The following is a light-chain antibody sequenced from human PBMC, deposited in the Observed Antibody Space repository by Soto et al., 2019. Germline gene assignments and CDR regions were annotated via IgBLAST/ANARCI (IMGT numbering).Light chain of an antibody. CDR1: QSVSSL. V-gene: IGKV3-15*01. J-gene: IGKJ2*01. Sequence: IVMTQSPATLSVSPGDRATLSCRASQSVSSLLAWYQQKPGQAPRLLLYGASTRATGIPARFSGSGSGTAFTRTISSLQSEDFAVYYCQQYSDRPYTFGQGTKVEI. CDR3: QQYSDRPYT. CDR2: GAS.